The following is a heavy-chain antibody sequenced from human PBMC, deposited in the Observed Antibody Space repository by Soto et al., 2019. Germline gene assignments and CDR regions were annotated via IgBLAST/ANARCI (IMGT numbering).Heavy chain of an antibody. CDR3: ARREYGSRWPIPYMAV. V-gene: IGHV3-64*01. Sequence: GGCLRLCCAASGCIVCNGGMHVVRKAPGKGLEYVSGISNNGAHTDYAKSVKGRFTISRDNSENTLYLQMGSLRAEDMALYYCARREYGSRWPIPYMAVWGKGTTVPVSS. CDR1: GCIVCNGG. CDR2: ISNNGAHT. J-gene: IGHJ6*03. D-gene: IGHD6-13*01.